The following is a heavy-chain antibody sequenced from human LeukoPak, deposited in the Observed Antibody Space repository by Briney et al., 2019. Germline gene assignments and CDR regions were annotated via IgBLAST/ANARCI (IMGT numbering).Heavy chain of an antibody. V-gene: IGHV1-46*01. Sequence: ASVKVSCKASGYTFTSYYMRWVRQAPGQGLEWMGIINPSGGSTSYAQKFQGRVTMTRDTSTSTVYMELSSLRSEDTAVYYCARGRPVGSSWYYFDYWGQGTLVTVSS. CDR1: GYTFTSYY. CDR3: ARGRPVGSSWYYFDY. J-gene: IGHJ4*02. CDR2: INPSGGST. D-gene: IGHD6-13*01.